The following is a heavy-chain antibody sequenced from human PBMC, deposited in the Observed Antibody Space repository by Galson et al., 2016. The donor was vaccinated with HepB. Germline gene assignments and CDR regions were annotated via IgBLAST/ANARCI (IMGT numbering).Heavy chain of an antibody. CDR1: GFTFRDSA. CDR3: TRGGAGSGSYPPHLTY. V-gene: IGHV3-49*03. D-gene: IGHD1-26*01. J-gene: IGHJ4*02. Sequence: SLRLSCATSGFTFRDSALHWFRQAPGKGLEWVGFIRSNAYGGTTEYGASVKGRFTISRDASESIAYLQMHSLKTEDTAVYYCTRGGAGSGSYPPHLTYWGQGTLVTVSS. CDR2: IRSNAYGGTT.